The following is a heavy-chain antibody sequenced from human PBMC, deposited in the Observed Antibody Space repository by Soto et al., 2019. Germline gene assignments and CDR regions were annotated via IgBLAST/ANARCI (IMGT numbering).Heavy chain of an antibody. Sequence: GESLKISCKGSGYTFTSYWIGWVRQMPGKGLEWMGIIYPGDSDTRYSPSFQGQVTISADKSINTAYLQWSSLKASDTAMYYCARWDYDILTGFRQLYYHYGLDVWGQGTTVTVSS. CDR3: ARWDYDILTGFRQLYYHYGLDV. D-gene: IGHD3-9*01. V-gene: IGHV5-51*01. J-gene: IGHJ6*02. CDR2: IYPGDSDT. CDR1: GYTFTSYW.